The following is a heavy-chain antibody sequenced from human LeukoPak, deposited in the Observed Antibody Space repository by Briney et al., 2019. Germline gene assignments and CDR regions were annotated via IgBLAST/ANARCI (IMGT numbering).Heavy chain of an antibody. D-gene: IGHD3-10*01. CDR2: ISSSGSTI. J-gene: IGHJ4*02. CDR3: ASGRRALNYYGSGSYV. Sequence: GGSLRLSCAASGFTFSSYEMNWVRQAPGKGLEWVSYISSSGSTIYYADSVKGRFTISRDNAKNSLYLQMNSLRAEDAAVYYCASGRRALNYYGSGSYVWGQGTLVTVSS. V-gene: IGHV3-48*03. CDR1: GFTFSSYE.